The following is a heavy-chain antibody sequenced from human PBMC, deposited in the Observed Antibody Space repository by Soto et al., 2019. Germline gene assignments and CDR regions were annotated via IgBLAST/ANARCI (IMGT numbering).Heavy chain of an antibody. V-gene: IGHV5-51*01. Sequence: GESLKISCKGSGYSFTTYYIVWVRQMPGKGLEWMGIIYPGDSDTTYGPSFQGQVTISADKSINTAYLQWSSLKASDTAMYYCARQATDTGNWFDPWGQGTLVTVSS. CDR1: GYSFTTYY. J-gene: IGHJ5*02. CDR2: IYPGDSDT. CDR3: ARQATDTGNWFDP. D-gene: IGHD5-12*01.